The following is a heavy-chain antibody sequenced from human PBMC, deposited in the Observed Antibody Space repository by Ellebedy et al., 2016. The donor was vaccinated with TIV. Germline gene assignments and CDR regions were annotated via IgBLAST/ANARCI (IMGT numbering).Heavy chain of an antibody. D-gene: IGHD2-2*01. CDR3: SRDGGTSCAGCRDY. J-gene: IGHJ4*02. Sequence: ASVKVSCRASGYTFTSYYMHWVRQAPGHGLEYMGWISGYNGNTDYAQKFQGRVTMTTDTSTSTVYMELRSLRSDDTAVYYCSRDGGTSCAGCRDYWGQGTLVTVSS. CDR1: GYTFTSYY. CDR2: ISGYNGNT. V-gene: IGHV1-18*04.